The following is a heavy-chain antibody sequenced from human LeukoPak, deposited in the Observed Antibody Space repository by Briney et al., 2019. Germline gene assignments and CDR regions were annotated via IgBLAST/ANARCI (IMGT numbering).Heavy chain of an antibody. Sequence: GGSLRLSCAVSGFSFNIYYMSWIRQAPGKGLEWISYIGLNGYPLDYADSVKGRFTISRDNAKNSLYLDMNSLRDEDTAVYYCARKDFSSGSFNYWGKGTLVTVSS. D-gene: IGHD3-22*01. CDR3: ARKDFSSGSFNY. CDR1: GFSFNIYY. CDR2: IGLNGYPL. J-gene: IGHJ4*02. V-gene: IGHV3-11*04.